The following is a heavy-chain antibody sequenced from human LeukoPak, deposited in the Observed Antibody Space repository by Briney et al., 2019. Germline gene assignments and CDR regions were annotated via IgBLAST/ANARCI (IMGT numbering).Heavy chain of an antibody. V-gene: IGHV4-61*02. D-gene: IGHD3-22*01. CDR2: IYTSGST. J-gene: IGHJ4*02. CDR3: ARDQYYYDSSGYYRFDY. Sequence: SQTLSLTCTVSGGSISSGSYYWSWIRQPAGKGLEWIGRIYTSGSTNYNPSLKSRVTISVDTSKNQFSLKLGSVTAADTAVYYCARDQYYYDSSGYYRFDYWGQGTLVTVSS. CDR1: GGSISSGSYY.